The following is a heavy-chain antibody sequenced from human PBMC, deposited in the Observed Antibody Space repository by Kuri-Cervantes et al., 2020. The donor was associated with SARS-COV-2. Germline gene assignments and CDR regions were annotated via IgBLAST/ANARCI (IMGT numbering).Heavy chain of an antibody. D-gene: IGHD2-2*01. CDR1: GGSISSHY. V-gene: IGHV4-59*04. J-gene: IGHJ4*02. Sequence: SETLSLTCTVSGGSISSHYWSWIRQPPGKGLEWIGYIYYSGSTYYNPSLKSRVTISVDTSKNQFSLKLSSVTAADTAVYYCARLVVPAAPSDYWGQGTLVTVSS. CDR2: IYYSGST. CDR3: ARLVVPAAPSDY.